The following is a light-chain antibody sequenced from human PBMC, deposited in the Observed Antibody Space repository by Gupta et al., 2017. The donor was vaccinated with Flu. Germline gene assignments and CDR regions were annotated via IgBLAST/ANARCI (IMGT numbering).Light chain of an antibody. CDR2: NNN. J-gene: IGLJ3*02. CDR3: AAWDDSLNGWV. CDR1: SSNIGINN. V-gene: IGLV1-44*01. Sequence: RVTISCSGSSSNIGINNVNWYQQLQGTAPKLLIYNNNQRPSGVPDRFSGSKSGTSASLAISGLQSEHESDYYCAAWDDSLNGWVFGGGTKLTVL.